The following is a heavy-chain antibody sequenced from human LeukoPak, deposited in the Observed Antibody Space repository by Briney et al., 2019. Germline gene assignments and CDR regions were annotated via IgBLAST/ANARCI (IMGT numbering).Heavy chain of an antibody. J-gene: IGHJ4*02. CDR3: TRLSVLFGDFDY. CDR1: GFTFSGSA. V-gene: IGHV3-73*01. CDR2: IRSKANSYAT. Sequence: GGSLRLSCAASGFTFSGSAMHWLRQASGKGLEWVGRIRSKANSYATAYAASVKGRFTISRDDSKNTAYLQMNSLKTEDTAVYYCTRLSVLFGDFDYWGQGTLVTVSS. D-gene: IGHD3-10*01.